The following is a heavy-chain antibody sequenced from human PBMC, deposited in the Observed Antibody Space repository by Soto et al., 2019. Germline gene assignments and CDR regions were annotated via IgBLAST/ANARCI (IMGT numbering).Heavy chain of an antibody. CDR3: TRPLLGASTFDY. V-gene: IGHV3-73*01. Sequence: GGSLRLSCAASGLTFSDSDMHWVRQASGKGLEWVGRIRSKANSYATAYAASVKGRFTISRDDSKNTAYLRMNSLKTEDTAVYYCTRPLLGASTFDYWGQGTLVTVSS. D-gene: IGHD1-26*01. J-gene: IGHJ4*02. CDR2: IRSKANSYAT. CDR1: GLTFSDSD.